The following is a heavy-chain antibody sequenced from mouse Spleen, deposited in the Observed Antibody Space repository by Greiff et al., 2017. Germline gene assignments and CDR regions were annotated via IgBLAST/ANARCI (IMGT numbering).Heavy chain of an antibody. CDR1: GFSLTSYG. Sequence: VQLQQSGPGLVQPSQSLSITCTVSGFSLTSYGVHWVRQSPGKGLEWLGVIWSGGSTDYNAAFISRLSISKDNSKSQVFFKMNSLQADDTAIYYCARKDVGYFDVWGAGTTVTVSS. J-gene: IGHJ1*01. V-gene: IGHV2-2*01. CDR3: ARKDVGYFDV. CDR2: IWSGGST.